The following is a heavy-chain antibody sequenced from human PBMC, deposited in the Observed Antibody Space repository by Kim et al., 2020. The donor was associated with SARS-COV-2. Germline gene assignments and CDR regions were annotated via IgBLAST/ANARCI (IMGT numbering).Heavy chain of an antibody. J-gene: IGHJ4*02. CDR2: INHSGST. CDR3: ARSNPLSSPFDY. Sequence: SETLSLTCAVYGGSFSGYYWSWIRQPPGKGLEWIGEINHSGSTNYNPSLKSRVTISVDTSKNQFSLKLSSVTAADTAVYYCARSNPLSSPFDYWGQGTLVTVSS. CDR1: GGSFSGYY. D-gene: IGHD2-2*01. V-gene: IGHV4-34*01.